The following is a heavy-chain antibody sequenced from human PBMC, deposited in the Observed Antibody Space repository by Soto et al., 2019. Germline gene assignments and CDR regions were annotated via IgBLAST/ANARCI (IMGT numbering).Heavy chain of an antibody. Sequence: SETLSLTCTVSGGSITSSSYYWGWIRQPPGKGLEWIGSIYYSGSTYYNPSLKSRVTISVDTSKNQFSLKLSSVTAEDTAVYFCAKTTDGWFSAFEIWGQGTVVTVSS. CDR2: IYYSGST. CDR1: GGSITSSSYY. V-gene: IGHV4-39*07. D-gene: IGHD6-19*01. CDR3: AKTTDGWFSAFEI. J-gene: IGHJ3*02.